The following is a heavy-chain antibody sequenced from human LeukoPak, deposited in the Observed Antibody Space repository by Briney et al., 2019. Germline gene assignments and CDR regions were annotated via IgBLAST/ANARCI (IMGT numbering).Heavy chain of an antibody. CDR3: ARRFYGDYLEHAFDI. CDR1: GGSISSYY. Sequence: PSETLSLTCTVSGGSISSYYWSWLRQPPGKGLEWIGYIYYSGSTNYNPSLKSRVTISVDTSKNQFSLKLSSVTAADTAVYYCARRFYGDYLEHAFDIWGQGTMVTVSS. D-gene: IGHD4-17*01. V-gene: IGHV4-59*01. CDR2: IYYSGST. J-gene: IGHJ3*02.